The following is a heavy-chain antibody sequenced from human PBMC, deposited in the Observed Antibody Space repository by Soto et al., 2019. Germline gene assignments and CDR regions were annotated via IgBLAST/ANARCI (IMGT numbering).Heavy chain of an antibody. Sequence: GGSLRLSCAASGFTFSSYAMHWVRQAPGKGLEWVAVISYDGSNKYYADSVKGRFTISRDNSKNTLYLQMNSLRAEDTAVYYCARGYCSSTSCYRPVRYYGMDVWGQGTTVTVSS. J-gene: IGHJ6*02. CDR3: ARGYCSSTSCYRPVRYYGMDV. CDR1: GFTFSSYA. V-gene: IGHV3-30-3*01. D-gene: IGHD2-2*01. CDR2: ISYDGSNK.